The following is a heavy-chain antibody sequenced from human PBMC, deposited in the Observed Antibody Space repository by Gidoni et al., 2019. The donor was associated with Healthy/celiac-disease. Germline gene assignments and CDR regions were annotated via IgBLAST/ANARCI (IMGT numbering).Heavy chain of an antibody. Sequence: EVQLVESGGGLVQPGGSLRLSCSASGFPFSSYAMHWVRQAPGKGLEYVSAISSNGGSTYYADSVKGRFTISRDNSKNTLYLQMSSLRAEDTAVYYCVNFPRFPRAFDIWGQGTMVTVSS. J-gene: IGHJ3*02. V-gene: IGHV3-64D*09. CDR1: GFPFSSYA. D-gene: IGHD3-10*01. CDR2: ISSNGGST. CDR3: VNFPRFPRAFDI.